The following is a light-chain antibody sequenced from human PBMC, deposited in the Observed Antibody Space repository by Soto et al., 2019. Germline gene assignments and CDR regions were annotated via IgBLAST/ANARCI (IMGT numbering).Light chain of an antibody. J-gene: IGLJ2*01. CDR3: QTGDTGTS. CDR1: SGHSSYA. Sequence: QLVLTQSPSASASLGASVKLTCTLSSGHSSYAIAWHQQQPEKGPRYLMKLNSDGSHSKGDGIPDRFSGSSSGAERYLTISSLQSDDEADYYCQTGDTGTSFGGGTKLTVL. V-gene: IGLV4-69*02. CDR2: LNSDGSH.